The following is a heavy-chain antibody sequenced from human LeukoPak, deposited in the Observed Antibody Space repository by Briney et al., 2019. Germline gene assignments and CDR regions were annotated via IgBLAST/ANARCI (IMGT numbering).Heavy chain of an antibody. CDR1: GFTFGSPW. Sequence: GGSLRLSCAASGFTFGSPWMHWVRQAPGKGLVWVSRINSDGSATAYADSVKGRFTISRDNAENTLYLQMNSLRAEDAAVYYCARGTAGYHSSYFDYWGQGTLVTVSS. D-gene: IGHD3-16*02. CDR2: INSDGSAT. V-gene: IGHV3-74*01. J-gene: IGHJ4*02. CDR3: ARGTAGYHSSYFDY.